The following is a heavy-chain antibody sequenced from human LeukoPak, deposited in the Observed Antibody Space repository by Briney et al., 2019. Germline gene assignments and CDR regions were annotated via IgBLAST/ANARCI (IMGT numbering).Heavy chain of an antibody. Sequence: GGSLRLSCAASGFTFSSYAMSWVRQAPGKGLEWVSAISGSGGSTYYADSVKGRFTISRDNSKNTLYLQMNSLRAEDTAVYYCAKDEGSSGWYKLCYFDYWGQGTLVTVSS. D-gene: IGHD6-19*01. CDR2: ISGSGGST. CDR1: GFTFSSYA. J-gene: IGHJ4*02. CDR3: AKDEGSSGWYKLCYFDY. V-gene: IGHV3-23*01.